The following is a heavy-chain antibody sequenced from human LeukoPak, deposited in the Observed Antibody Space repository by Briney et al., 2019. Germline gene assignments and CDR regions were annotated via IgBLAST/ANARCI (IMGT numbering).Heavy chain of an antibody. V-gene: IGHV3-48*01. CDR1: GFTFSSYS. J-gene: IGHJ4*02. CDR2: ISSSSSTI. D-gene: IGHD3-16*01. Sequence: GGSLRLSCAASGFTFSSYSMNWVRQAPGKGLEWVSYISSSSSTIYYADSVKGRFTISRDNAKNSLYLQMNSLRAEDTAVYYCARDLLTFDYWGQGTLVTVSS. CDR3: ARDLLTFDY.